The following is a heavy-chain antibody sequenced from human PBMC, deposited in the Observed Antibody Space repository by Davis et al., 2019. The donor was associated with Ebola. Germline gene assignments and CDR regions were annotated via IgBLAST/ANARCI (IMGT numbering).Heavy chain of an antibody. J-gene: IGHJ6*04. V-gene: IGHV4-59*01. CDR3: ARGAIAGYYDSSGYTIRYYYYYGMDV. D-gene: IGHD3-22*01. Sequence: MPSETLSPTCPLSGGSISSYYWSWIRQPPGKGLEWLGYIYYSGSTNYNPSLKCRVTISVDTSKNQFSLKLSSVTAADTAVYYCARGAIAGYYDSSGYTIRYYYYYGMDVWGKGTTVTVSS. CDR2: IYYSGST. CDR1: GGSISSYY.